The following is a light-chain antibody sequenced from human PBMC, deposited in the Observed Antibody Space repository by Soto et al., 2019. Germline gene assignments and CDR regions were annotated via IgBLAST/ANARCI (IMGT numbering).Light chain of an antibody. CDR2: DAS. CDR3: QQSYRTPVT. J-gene: IGKJ2*01. Sequence: DIQMTQSPSSLSASVGDRVTITCQASQDISNYLNWYQQKPGKAPKLLIYDASNLETGVPSRFSGSGSETVFTLTISSLQPEDFATYYCQQSYRTPVTFGQGTKVDIK. V-gene: IGKV1-33*01. CDR1: QDISNY.